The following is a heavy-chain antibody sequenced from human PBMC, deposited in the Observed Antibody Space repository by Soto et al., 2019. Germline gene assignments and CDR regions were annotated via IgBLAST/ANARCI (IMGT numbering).Heavy chain of an antibody. CDR1: GVSINSANW. CDR3: ARYCGGGSCYLAAFDI. D-gene: IGHD2-15*01. CDR2: IYHSGST. Sequence: QMQLQESGPGLVKPSGTLSLTCTVSGVSINSANWWTWVRQSPGKGLEWIGEIYHSGSTNFNPSLKSRVTISVADSKIQSYLELTSVTAADTAVYYCARYCGGGSCYLAAFDIWGQGTMVTVSS. J-gene: IGHJ3*02. V-gene: IGHV4-4*02.